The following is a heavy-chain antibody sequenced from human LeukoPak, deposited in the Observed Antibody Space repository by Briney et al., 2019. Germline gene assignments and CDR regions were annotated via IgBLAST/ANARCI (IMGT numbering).Heavy chain of an antibody. J-gene: IGHJ4*02. Sequence: PGGSLRLSCAASGFTFSSYAMSWVRQAPGKGLEWVANIKQDGSAKNYGDSVKGRFTISRDNAKNSLYLQMNSLRVGDTAVYYCARGLAAAGTRGPYWGQGTLVTVSS. CDR2: IKQDGSAK. CDR3: ARGLAAAGTRGPY. CDR1: GFTFSSYA. V-gene: IGHV3-7*04. D-gene: IGHD6-13*01.